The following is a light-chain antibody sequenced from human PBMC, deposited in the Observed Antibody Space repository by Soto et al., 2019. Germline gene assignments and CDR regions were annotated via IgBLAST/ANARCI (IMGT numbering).Light chain of an antibody. J-gene: IGKJ4*01. CDR3: QSYNSAPHT. V-gene: IGKV1-27*01. CDR2: AAS. CDR1: QSISNH. Sequence: EIQMTQSPSSLSASVEDRVIITCRASQSISNHLNWYQQKPGKAPKLLIFAASSLQSGVPSRFSGSGSGTDFNLTISSLQPEDVATYYCQSYNSAPHTFGGGTKVDIK.